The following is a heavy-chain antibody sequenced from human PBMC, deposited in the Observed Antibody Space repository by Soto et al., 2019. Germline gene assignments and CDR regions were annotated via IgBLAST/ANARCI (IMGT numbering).Heavy chain of an antibody. V-gene: IGHV4-39*02. CDR1: GGSISSSSYY. D-gene: IGHD6-6*01. Sequence: SETLSLTCTVSGGSISSSSYYWGWIRQPPGKGLEWIGSIYYSGSTYYNPSLKSRVTISVDTAKNQFSLKLSSVTAADTAVYYCARESIAARPDDNWFDPWGQGTLVTVSS. J-gene: IGHJ5*02. CDR2: IYYSGST. CDR3: ARESIAARPDDNWFDP.